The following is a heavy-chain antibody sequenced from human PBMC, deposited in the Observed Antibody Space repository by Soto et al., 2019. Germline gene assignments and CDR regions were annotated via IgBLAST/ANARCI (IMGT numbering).Heavy chain of an antibody. CDR3: ARDLYCSSTSCYRAGNWFDP. V-gene: IGHV1-69*13. D-gene: IGHD2-2*02. Sequence: SVKVSCKASGGTFSSYAISWVRQAPGQGLEWMGGIIPIFGTANYAQKFQGRVTITADESTSTAYMELSSLRSEDTAVYYCARDLYCSSTSCYRAGNWFDPWGQGTLVTVS. CDR2: IIPIFGTA. CDR1: GGTFSSYA. J-gene: IGHJ5*02.